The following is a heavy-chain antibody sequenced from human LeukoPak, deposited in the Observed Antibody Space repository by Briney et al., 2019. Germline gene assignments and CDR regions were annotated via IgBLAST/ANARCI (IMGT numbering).Heavy chain of an antibody. CDR2: IRYDGSNK. V-gene: IGHV3-30*02. D-gene: IGHD2-15*01. J-gene: IGHJ5*02. Sequence: GGSLRLSCAASGFTFSSYGMHWVRQAPGKGLEWGAFIRYDGSNKYYADSVKGRFTISRDNSKNTLYLQMNSLRAEDTAVYYCAKDLPYCSGGSCYPWFDPWGQGTLVTVSS. CDR1: GFTFSSYG. CDR3: AKDLPYCSGGSCYPWFDP.